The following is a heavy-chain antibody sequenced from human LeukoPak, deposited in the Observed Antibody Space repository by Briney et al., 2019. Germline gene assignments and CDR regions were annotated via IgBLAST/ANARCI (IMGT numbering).Heavy chain of an antibody. CDR3: ASWRNPRLPDAFDI. CDR1: GGTFSSYA. D-gene: IGHD1-14*01. J-gene: IGHJ3*02. V-gene: IGHV1-69*13. Sequence: SVKVSCKASGGTFSSYAISWVRQAPGQGLEWMGGIIPIFGTANYAQKFQGRVTITADGSTSTAYMELRSLRSDDTAVYYCASWRNPRLPDAFDIWGQGTMVTVSS. CDR2: IIPIFGTA.